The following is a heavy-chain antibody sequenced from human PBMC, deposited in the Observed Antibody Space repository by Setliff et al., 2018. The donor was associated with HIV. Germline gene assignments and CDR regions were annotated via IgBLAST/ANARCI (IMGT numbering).Heavy chain of an antibody. CDR2: IFHTGST. J-gene: IGHJ4*02. D-gene: IGHD2-2*01. Sequence: PSETLSLTCAVSGASISSGNWWSWFRQSPGKGLEWIGEIFHTGSTNYNPSLKSRVTISVDTSKNHFSLNVSSLTAADTALYFCARLMPNWDYFDYWGQGTQVTVSS. CDR3: ARLMPNWDYFDY. V-gene: IGHV4-4*02. CDR1: GASISSGNW.